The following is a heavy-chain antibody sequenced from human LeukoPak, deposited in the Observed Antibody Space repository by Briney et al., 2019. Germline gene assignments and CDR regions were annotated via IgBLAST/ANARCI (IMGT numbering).Heavy chain of an antibody. Sequence: GGSLRLSCAASGFTFSSYAMSWVRQAPGKGLEWVSAISGSGVTTYYADSVKGRFTISRDNSKNTLYLQMNSLRAEDTAVHYCAKHANHFYYYYMDVWGKGTTATVSS. J-gene: IGHJ6*03. D-gene: IGHD1-14*01. CDR1: GFTFSSYA. CDR2: ISGSGVTT. CDR3: AKHANHFYYYYMDV. V-gene: IGHV3-23*01.